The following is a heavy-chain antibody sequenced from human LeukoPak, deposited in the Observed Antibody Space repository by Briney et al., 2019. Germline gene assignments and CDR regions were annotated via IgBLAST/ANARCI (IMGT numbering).Heavy chain of an antibody. CDR2: ISSSSSYI. J-gene: IGHJ5*02. V-gene: IGHV3-21*01. D-gene: IGHD2-2*01. CDR3: AKSTSTSCSRCWFDP. CDR1: GFTFSSYS. Sequence: PGGSLRLSCAASGFTFSSYSMNWVRQAPGKGLEWVSSISSSSSYIYYADSVKGRFTISRDNAKNSLYLQMNSLRAEDTAVYYCAKSTSTSCSRCWFDPWGQGTLVTVSS.